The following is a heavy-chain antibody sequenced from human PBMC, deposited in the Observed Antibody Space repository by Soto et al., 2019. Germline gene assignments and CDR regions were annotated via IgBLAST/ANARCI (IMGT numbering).Heavy chain of an antibody. J-gene: IGHJ5*02. CDR2: INPNSGGT. V-gene: IGHV1-2*04. CDR3: ARGHSSSSGWNWFDP. CDR1: GYTFTGYY. D-gene: IGHD6-6*01. Sequence: ASVKVSCKASGYTFTGYYMHWVRQAPGQGLEWMGWINPNSGGTNYAQKFQGWVTMTRDTSISTAYMELSRLRSDDTAVYYCARGHSSSSGWNWFDPWGQGTLVTVSS.